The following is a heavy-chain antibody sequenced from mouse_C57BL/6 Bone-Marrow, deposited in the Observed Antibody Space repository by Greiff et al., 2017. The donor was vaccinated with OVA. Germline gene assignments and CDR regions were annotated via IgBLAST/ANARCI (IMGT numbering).Heavy chain of an antibody. CDR3: ARYDYDGGAWFAY. J-gene: IGHJ3*01. V-gene: IGHV5-15*01. Sequence: EVKLQESGGGLVQPGGSLKLSCAASGFTFSDYGMAWVRQAPRKGPEWVAFISNLAYSIYYADTVTGRFTISRENAKNTLYLEMSSLRSEDTAMYYCARYDYDGGAWFAYWGQGTLVTVSA. CDR2: ISNLAYSI. CDR1: GFTFSDYG. D-gene: IGHD2-4*01.